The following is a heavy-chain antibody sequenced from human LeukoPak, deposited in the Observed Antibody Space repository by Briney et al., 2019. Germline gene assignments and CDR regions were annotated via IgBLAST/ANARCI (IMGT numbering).Heavy chain of an antibody. J-gene: IGHJ4*02. CDR3: ARVNYYDSSGYYYPHFDY. V-gene: IGHV4-39*07. D-gene: IGHD3-22*01. Sequence: PSETLSLTCTVSGGSISSSSYYWGWIRQPPGKGLEWIGSIYYSGSTYYNPSLKSRVTISVDTSKNQFSLKLSSVTAADTAVYYCARVNYYDSSGYYYPHFDYWGQGTLVTVSS. CDR1: GGSISSSSYY. CDR2: IYYSGST.